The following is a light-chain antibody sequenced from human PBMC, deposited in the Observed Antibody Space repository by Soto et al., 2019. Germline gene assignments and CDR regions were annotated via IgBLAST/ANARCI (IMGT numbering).Light chain of an antibody. CDR2: EVS. V-gene: IGLV2-8*01. CDR1: SSDVGGYNF. CDR3: SSYAGSIYVV. J-gene: IGLJ2*01. Sequence: QSVLTQPPSASGSPGQSVTISCTGTSSDVGGYNFVSWYQQHPGKAPKLMIYEVSKRPSGVPDRFSGSKSGNTASLTVSGLQAEDEGDYYCSSYAGSIYVVFGGGTKLTVL.